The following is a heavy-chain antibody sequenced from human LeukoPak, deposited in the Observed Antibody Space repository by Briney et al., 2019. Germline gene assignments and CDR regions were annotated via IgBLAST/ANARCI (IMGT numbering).Heavy chain of an antibody. J-gene: IGHJ4*02. CDR3: GKSRVGGSLHSCDH. V-gene: IGHV5-51*01. CDR2: IY. CDR1: GYRVMDYW. D-gene: IGHD4-23*01. Sequence: GESLKIPCKASGYRVMDYWIGWVRQTPGKGLEWMGIIYSPPFDGQVLISGDKSTATAYLQWRSLKASDTAIYYCGKSRVGGSLHSCDHWGQGTRVTVSS.